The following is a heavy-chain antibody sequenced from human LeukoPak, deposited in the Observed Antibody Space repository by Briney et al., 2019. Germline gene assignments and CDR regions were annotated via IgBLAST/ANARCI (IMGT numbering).Heavy chain of an antibody. Sequence: PSETLPLTCTVSGGSINTKTHYWACIRQTPGKGLEWIGSVFYNGNTYYNPSLKSRVTISVDTSKNQFSLRLTSVTAADTAVYYCAKHGEDSTGYYADFFDHCGQGTLVTVSS. CDR2: VFYNGNT. V-gene: IGHV4-39*01. CDR1: GGSINTKTHY. D-gene: IGHD3-22*01. J-gene: IGHJ4*02. CDR3: AKHGEDSTGYYADFFDH.